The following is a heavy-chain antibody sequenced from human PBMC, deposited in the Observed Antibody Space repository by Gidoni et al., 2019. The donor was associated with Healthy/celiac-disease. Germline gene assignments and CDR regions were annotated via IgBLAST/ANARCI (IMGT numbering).Heavy chain of an antibody. CDR1: GGSISSYY. Sequence: VQLQESGPGLVKPSETLSLTCTVPGGSISSYYWSWIRQPAGKGLAWIGRIYTSGSTNYNPSLKSRVTMSVDTSKNQFSLKLSSVTAADTAVYYCARGGYCSGGSCPYYYYAMDVWGQGTTVTVSS. J-gene: IGHJ6*02. D-gene: IGHD2-15*01. CDR3: ARGGYCSGGSCPYYYYAMDV. V-gene: IGHV4-4*07. CDR2: IYTSGST.